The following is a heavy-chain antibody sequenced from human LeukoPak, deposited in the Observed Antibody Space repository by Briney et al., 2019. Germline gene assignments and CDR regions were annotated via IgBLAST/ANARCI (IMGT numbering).Heavy chain of an antibody. CDR2: IYYSGST. Sequence: SETLSLTCTVSGGSISSYYWSWIRQPPGKGLEWIGYIYYSGSTNCNPSLKSRVTISVDTSKKQFSLKLSSVTAADTAVYYCAREGWRTEYFQHWGQGTLVTVSS. CDR3: AREGWRTEYFQH. D-gene: IGHD2-15*01. V-gene: IGHV4-59*01. CDR1: GGSISSYY. J-gene: IGHJ1*01.